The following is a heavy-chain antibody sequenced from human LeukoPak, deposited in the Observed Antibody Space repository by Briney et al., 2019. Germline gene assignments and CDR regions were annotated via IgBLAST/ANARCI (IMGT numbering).Heavy chain of an antibody. CDR1: GGSISSSNYY. Sequence: SETLSLTCTVSGGSISSSNYYWGWIRQPPGKGLEWIGSIYHSGSTYYNPSLKSRVTISVDTSKNQFSLKLSSVTAADTAVYYCARVTTASSDFDPWGQGTLVTVSS. J-gene: IGHJ5*02. V-gene: IGHV4-39*07. D-gene: IGHD4-17*01. CDR2: IYHSGST. CDR3: ARVTTASSDFDP.